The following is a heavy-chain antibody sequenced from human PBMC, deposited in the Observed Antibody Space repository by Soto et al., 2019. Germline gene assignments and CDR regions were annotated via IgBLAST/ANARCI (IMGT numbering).Heavy chain of an antibody. CDR1: GFTFDDYA. CDR3: AKATLSSGSYFNPLYYFDY. Sequence: PGGSLRLSCAASGFTFDDYAMHWVRQAPGKGLDWVSGISWNSGSIGYADSVKGRFTISRDNAKNSLYLQMNSLRAEDTALYYCAKATLSSGSYFNPLYYFDYWGQGTLVTVSS. J-gene: IGHJ4*02. D-gene: IGHD3-10*01. V-gene: IGHV3-9*01. CDR2: ISWNSGSI.